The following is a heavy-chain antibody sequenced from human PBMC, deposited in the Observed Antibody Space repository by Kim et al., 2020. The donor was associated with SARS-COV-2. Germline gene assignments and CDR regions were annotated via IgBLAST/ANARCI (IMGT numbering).Heavy chain of an antibody. J-gene: IGHJ4*02. CDR1: GFTFSSYA. V-gene: IGHV3-21*01. Sequence: GGSLRLSCVASGFTFSSYAMSWVRQAPGKGLEWVAAISRTSAYIYYPDSVRGRFTISRDNAKNTLYLQMNSLRAEDTAVYYCAGALSGAADYWAYCCQGTLVTVPA. D-gene: IGHD2-8*02. CDR2: ISRTSAYI. CDR3: AGALSGAADYWAY.